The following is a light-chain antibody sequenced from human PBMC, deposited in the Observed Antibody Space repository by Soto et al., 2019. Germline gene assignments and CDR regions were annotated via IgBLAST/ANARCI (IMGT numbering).Light chain of an antibody. V-gene: IGLV2-8*01. CDR1: SSDVGGYNY. Sequence: QSVLTQSPSASGSPGQSVTISCIGTSSDVGGYNYVSWYQHHPGKAPKLIIYEVTKRPSGVSDRFSGSRSGTTASLTVSGLQAEDEADYYCGSYAGGNTFVFGTGTKLTVL. CDR3: GSYAGGNTFV. J-gene: IGLJ1*01. CDR2: EVT.